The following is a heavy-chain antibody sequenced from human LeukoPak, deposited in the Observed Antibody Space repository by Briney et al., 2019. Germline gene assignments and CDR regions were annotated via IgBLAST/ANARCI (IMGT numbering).Heavy chain of an antibody. CDR2: IYYSGNT. V-gene: IGHV4-59*12. CDR1: GGSISSYY. J-gene: IGHJ4*02. D-gene: IGHD5-12*01. Sequence: SETLSLTCTVSGGSISSYYWSWIRQPPGKGLEWIGYIYYSGNTNYNPSLKSRVTISVDTSKNQFSLKLSSVTAADTAVYYCARGRRGYSYWGQGTLVTVSS. CDR3: ARGRRGYSY.